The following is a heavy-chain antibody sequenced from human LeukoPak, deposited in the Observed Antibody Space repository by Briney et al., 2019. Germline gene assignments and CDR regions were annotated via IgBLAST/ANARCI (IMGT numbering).Heavy chain of an antibody. V-gene: IGHV4-59*01. CDR3: ARELSYYDFWSGLTRANNWFDP. D-gene: IGHD3-3*01. Sequence: SETLSLTCTVSGGSISSSSWSWVRQDPGKRLEWIGFIWYSGDTDYNPSLRSRVTISVDTSKNQFSLKLSSVTAADTAVYYCARELSYYDFWSGLTRANNWFDPWGQGTLVTVSS. J-gene: IGHJ5*02. CDR1: GGSISSSS. CDR2: IWYSGDT.